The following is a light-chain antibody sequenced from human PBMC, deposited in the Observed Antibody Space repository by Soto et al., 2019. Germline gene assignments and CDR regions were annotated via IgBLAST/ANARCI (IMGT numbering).Light chain of an antibody. CDR3: QQYNNWPPIT. Sequence: EIVMTQSPATLSLSPGERATLSCRASQSVSSNLVWYLQKPGQAPRLLIYGASTRATGIPARFSGSGSGTEFTLSISSLRSEDFAVYYCQQYNNWPPITFGQGTRLEIK. J-gene: IGKJ5*01. CDR2: GAS. V-gene: IGKV3-15*01. CDR1: QSVSSN.